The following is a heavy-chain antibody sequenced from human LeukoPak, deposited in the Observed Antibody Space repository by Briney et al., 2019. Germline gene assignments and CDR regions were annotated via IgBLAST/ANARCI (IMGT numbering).Heavy chain of an antibody. CDR1: GFTFTSYP. Sequence: GGSLRLSCAASGFTFTSYPLSWVRQAPGMGLEWVSSINGDRTYYTGSVMGRFTISRDNSKSTLYLQMYNLRAEDTAVYYCAKSGCTSTACYAFDIWGQGTTVTVSS. CDR2: INGDRT. V-gene: IGHV3-23*01. J-gene: IGHJ3*02. CDR3: AKSGCTSTACYAFDI. D-gene: IGHD2-2*01.